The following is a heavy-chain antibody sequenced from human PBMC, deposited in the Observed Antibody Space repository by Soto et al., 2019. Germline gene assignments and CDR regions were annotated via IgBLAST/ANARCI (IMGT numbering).Heavy chain of an antibody. CDR1: GYTFSNYY. D-gene: IGHD2-15*01. CDR3: ARSKTGAAY. CDR2: INPSGGST. V-gene: IGHV1-46*01. Sequence: ASVKVSCKASGYTFSNYYMHWVRQAPGQGLEWMGIINPSGGSTIYAQMFQGRVTMTRDTSTSTVYMQLSSLRSEDTAVYYCARSKTGAAYWGQGTRVTVSS. J-gene: IGHJ4*02.